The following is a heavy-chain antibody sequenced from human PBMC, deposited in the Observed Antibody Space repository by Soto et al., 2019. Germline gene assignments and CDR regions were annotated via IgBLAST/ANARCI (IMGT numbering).Heavy chain of an antibody. CDR3: ARVGDCSSTSCYSHTDY. V-gene: IGHV4-34*01. Sequence: QVQLQQWGAGLLKPSETLSLTCAVYGGSFSGYYWSWIRQPPGKGLEWIGEINHSGSTNYNPSLKSRVTISVDTSKNQLSLKLSSVTAADTAVYYCARVGDCSSTSCYSHTDYWGQGTLVTVSS. CDR1: GGSFSGYY. D-gene: IGHD2-2*01. J-gene: IGHJ4*02. CDR2: INHSGST.